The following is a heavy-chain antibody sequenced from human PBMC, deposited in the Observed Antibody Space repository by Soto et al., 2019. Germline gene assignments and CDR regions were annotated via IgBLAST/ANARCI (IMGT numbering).Heavy chain of an antibody. J-gene: IGHJ6*02. CDR3: ARDREYYYDSSGNYYYRYGMDV. V-gene: IGHV1-18*04. Sequence: QVQLVESGAEVKKPGASVKVSCKASGYTFTNYGISWVRQAPGQGLVWMGWISGYNGNTKYAQKFQGRVTMTTDTPTNTAYMDLRSLRSDDTAVYYCARDREYYYDSSGNYYYRYGMDVWGQGTTVTVS. D-gene: IGHD3-22*01. CDR1: GYTFTNYG. CDR2: ISGYNGNT.